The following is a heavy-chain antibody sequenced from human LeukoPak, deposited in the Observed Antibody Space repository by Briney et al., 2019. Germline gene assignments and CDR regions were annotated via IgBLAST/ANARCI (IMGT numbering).Heavy chain of an antibody. J-gene: IGHJ4*02. CDR3: ARDAVLRYFDWAPYYFDY. CDR2: ISHSGST. V-gene: IGHV4-34*01. Sequence: MPSETLSLTCAVYGGSFSDYYWSWIRQPPGKGLEWIGEISHSGSTNYNPSLKSRVTISVDTSKNQFSLNLRSVTAADTAVYFCARDAVLRYFDWAPYYFDYWGQGTLVTVSS. D-gene: IGHD3-9*01. CDR1: GGSFSDYY.